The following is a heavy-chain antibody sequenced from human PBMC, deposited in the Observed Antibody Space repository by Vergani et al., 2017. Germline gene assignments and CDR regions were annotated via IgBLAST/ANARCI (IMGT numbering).Heavy chain of an antibody. Sequence: EVQLLESGGGLVQPGGSLRLSCAASGFTFSSYAMSWVRQAPGKGLEWVSVIYSGGSSTYYADSVKGRFTISRDNSKNTLYLQMNSLRAEDTAVYYCAKGITIFGVGANLYYYYYMDVWGKGTTVTVSS. V-gene: IGHV3-23*03. J-gene: IGHJ6*03. CDR2: IYSGGSST. CDR3: AKGITIFGVGANLYYYYYMDV. D-gene: IGHD3-3*01. CDR1: GFTFSSYA.